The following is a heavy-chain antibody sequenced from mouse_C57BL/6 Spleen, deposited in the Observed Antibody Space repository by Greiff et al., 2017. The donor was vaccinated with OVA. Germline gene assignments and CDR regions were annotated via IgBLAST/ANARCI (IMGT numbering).Heavy chain of an antibody. CDR3: ATLYYYGSSGYYAMDY. D-gene: IGHD1-1*01. Sequence: QVQLQQSGAELVKPGASVKISCKASGYAFSSYWMNWVKQRPGKGLEWIGQIYPGDGDTNYNGKFKGKATLTADKSSSTAYMQLSSLTSEDSAVYFCATLYYYGSSGYYAMDYWGQGTSVTVSS. CDR1: GYAFSSYW. V-gene: IGHV1-80*01. CDR2: IYPGDGDT. J-gene: IGHJ4*01.